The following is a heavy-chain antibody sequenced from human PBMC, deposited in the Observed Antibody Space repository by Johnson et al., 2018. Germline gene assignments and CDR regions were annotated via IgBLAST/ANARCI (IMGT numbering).Heavy chain of an antibody. J-gene: IGHJ6*02. D-gene: IGHD6-19*01. CDR3: AKGVCSGRYYYYCMDV. CDR1: GFTFSSYA. CDR2: ISGSGDST. Sequence: VQLVESGGGVVQPGGSPRLSCAASGFTFSSYAMSWVRQAPGKGLVWVSTISGSGDSTYYADSVKGRFTISRANSKNTLNRKMNSLRAGDTAVYYCAKGVCSGRYYYYCMDVWGQGTTVTVSS. V-gene: IGHV3-23*04.